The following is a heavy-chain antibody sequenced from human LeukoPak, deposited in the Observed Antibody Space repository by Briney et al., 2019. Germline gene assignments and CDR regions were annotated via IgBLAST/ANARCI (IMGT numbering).Heavy chain of an antibody. CDR1: GFTFSSYA. CDR3: ARGPWIQSDAFDI. CDR2: ISYDGSNK. V-gene: IGHV3-30-3*01. Sequence: PGGSLRLSCAASGFTFSSYAMHWVRQAPGKGLEWVAVISYDGSNKYYADSVKGRFTISRDNSKNTLYLQMNSLRAEDTAVYYCARGPWIQSDAFDIWGQGTMVTVSS. J-gene: IGHJ3*02. D-gene: IGHD2-2*03.